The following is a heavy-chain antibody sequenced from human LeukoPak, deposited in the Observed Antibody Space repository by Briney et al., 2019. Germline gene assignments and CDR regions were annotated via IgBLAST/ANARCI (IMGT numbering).Heavy chain of an antibody. V-gene: IGHV4-59*11. J-gene: IGHJ6*03. Sequence: KPSETLSLTCAVSGASISSHYWSWLRQPPGKGLEWIGYTSGSISDNPSLKSRVAVSVDPSQNQVSLSLTSVTAADTVVYYCARVLAIFGLDTTDFYMDVWGKGTTVTVSS. CDR1: GASISSHY. D-gene: IGHD3/OR15-3a*01. CDR3: ARVLAIFGLDTTDFYMDV. CDR2: TSGSI.